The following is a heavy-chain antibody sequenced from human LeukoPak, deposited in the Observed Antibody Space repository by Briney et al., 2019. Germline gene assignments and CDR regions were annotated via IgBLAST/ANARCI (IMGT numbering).Heavy chain of an antibody. J-gene: IGHJ4*02. V-gene: IGHV4-38-2*01. CDR2: IYHSGST. D-gene: IGHD3-9*01. Sequence: SETLSLTCAVSGYSISSGYYWGWIRQPPGKGLEWIGSIYHSGSTYYNPSLKSRVTISVDTSKNQFSLKLSSVTAADTAVYYCARTGDYDILTGYQDYWGQGTLVTVXS. CDR1: GYSISSGYY. CDR3: ARTGDYDILTGYQDY.